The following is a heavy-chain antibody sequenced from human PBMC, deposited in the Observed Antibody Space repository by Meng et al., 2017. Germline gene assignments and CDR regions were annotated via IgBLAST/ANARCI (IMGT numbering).Heavy chain of an antibody. CDR3: ARVGYSSNWDLYYFDY. V-gene: IGHV4-59*01. CDR2: IYYSGST. J-gene: IGHJ4*02. CDR1: GGSISSYY. D-gene: IGHD6-13*01. Sequence: SETLSLTCTVSGGSISSYYWSWIRQPPGKGLEWIGYIYYSGSTNYNPSLKSRVTISVDTSKNQFSLKLSSVTAADTAVYYCARVGYSSNWDLYYFDYWGQGTLVTVSS.